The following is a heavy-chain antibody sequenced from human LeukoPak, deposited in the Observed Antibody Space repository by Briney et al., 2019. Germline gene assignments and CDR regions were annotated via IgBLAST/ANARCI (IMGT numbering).Heavy chain of an antibody. V-gene: IGHV4-34*01. D-gene: IGHD3-9*01. CDR3: ARGIRYFDWLLLGYYFDY. CDR1: GGSFSGYY. Sequence: SETLSLTCAVYGGSFSGYYWSWIRQPPGKGLEWIGEINHSGSTNYNPSLKSRVTISVDTSKNQFSLKLSSVTAADTAVYYCARGIRYFDWLLLGYYFDYWSQGTLVTVSS. CDR2: INHSGST. J-gene: IGHJ4*02.